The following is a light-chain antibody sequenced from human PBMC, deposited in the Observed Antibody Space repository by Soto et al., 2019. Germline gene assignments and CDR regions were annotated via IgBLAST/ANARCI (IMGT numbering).Light chain of an antibody. V-gene: IGLV1-40*01. CDR1: SSNIGAGYD. CDR2: GNS. J-gene: IGLJ1*01. CDR3: QSYDSSLSGV. Sequence: VLTQPPSVSGAPGQRVTISCTGSSSNIGAGYDVHWYQQFPGTAPKLLIYGNSNRPSGVPDRFSGSKSGTSASLAITGLQAEDEADYYCQSYDSSLSGVFGSGTKLTVL.